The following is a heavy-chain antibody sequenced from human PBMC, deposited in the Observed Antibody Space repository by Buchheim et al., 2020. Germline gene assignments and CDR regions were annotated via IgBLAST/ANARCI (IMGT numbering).Heavy chain of an antibody. Sequence: EVQLVESGGGLVQPGGSLRLSCAASGFSFSSYTMNWVRQAPGKGLEWVSYIGSSGSAKYYADSVKGRFTISRDNANHSLYLQMNSRRVEDTAVYYYARSRTAGTYYFDYWGQGAL. CDR2: IGSSGSAK. CDR3: ARSRTAGTYYFDY. V-gene: IGHV3-48*01. CDR1: GFSFSSYT. D-gene: IGHD6-19*01. J-gene: IGHJ4*02.